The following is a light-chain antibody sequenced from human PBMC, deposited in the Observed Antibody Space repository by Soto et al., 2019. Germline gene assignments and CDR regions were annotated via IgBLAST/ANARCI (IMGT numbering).Light chain of an antibody. Sequence: EIVLTQSPGTLSLSPGDRATLSCRASQSVSGNSLAWYQHKPGQAPRLLIYGASNVATGITAKFSGSGSGTDFTLTISRLEPEDFAVYYCQQYGSSRDTFGQGTKLEIK. CDR1: QSVSGNS. J-gene: IGKJ2*01. CDR2: GAS. V-gene: IGKV3-20*01. CDR3: QQYGSSRDT.